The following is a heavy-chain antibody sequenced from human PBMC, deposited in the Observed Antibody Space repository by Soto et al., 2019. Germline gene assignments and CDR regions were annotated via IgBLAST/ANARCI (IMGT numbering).Heavy chain of an antibody. Sequence: EVQLVESGGGLVKPGGSLRHSCAASGFTFSNYSINWVRQAPGKGLEWVSSISPSTSYIYYSDSVMGRFTISRDNAKNSLYLQMNSLTAEDTAVYYCARGVTYSGSYFEPVDYWGQGTLVTVSS. CDR3: ARGVTYSGSYFEPVDY. V-gene: IGHV3-21*02. CDR2: ISPSTSYI. J-gene: IGHJ4*02. CDR1: GFTFSNYS. D-gene: IGHD1-26*01.